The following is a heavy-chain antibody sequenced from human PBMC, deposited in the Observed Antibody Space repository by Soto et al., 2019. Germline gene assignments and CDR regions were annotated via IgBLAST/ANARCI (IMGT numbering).Heavy chain of an antibody. J-gene: IGHJ4*02. V-gene: IGHV4-59*01. CDR3: ARARYCSGGSCYPWPLDY. D-gene: IGHD2-15*01. CDR1: GGSISSYY. Sequence: ETLSLTCTVSGGSISSYYWTWIRQPPGKGLEWIGYIYYSGSTNYNPSLKSRVTISVDTSKNQFSLKLSSVTAADTAVYYCARARYCSGGSCYPWPLDYWGQGTLVTVSS. CDR2: IYYSGST.